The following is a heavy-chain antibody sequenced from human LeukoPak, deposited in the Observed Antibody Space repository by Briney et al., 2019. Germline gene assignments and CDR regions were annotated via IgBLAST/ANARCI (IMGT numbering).Heavy chain of an antibody. CDR3: ARDLFGHTMIAN. J-gene: IGHJ4*02. CDR2: ISAYNGNT. V-gene: IGHV1-18*01. CDR1: GYTFTSYG. D-gene: IGHD3-22*01. Sequence: ASVTVSCKASGYTFTSYGISWVRQAPGQGLEWMGWISAYNGNTNYAQKLQGRVTMTTDTSTSIAYMELRSLRSDDTAVYYCARDLFGHTMIANWGQGTLVTVSS.